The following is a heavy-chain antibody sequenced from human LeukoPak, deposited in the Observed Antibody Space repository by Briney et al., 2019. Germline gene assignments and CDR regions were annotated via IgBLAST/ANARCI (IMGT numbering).Heavy chain of an antibody. D-gene: IGHD5-12*01. CDR3: AREPKWLRYPGTGDY. J-gene: IGHJ4*02. Sequence: SETLSLTCSVSGGAISRYYWSWIRQPPGKGLEWIGYIYYSGSTNYNPSLKSRVTISVDTSKNQFSLKLSSVTAADTAVYYCAREPKWLRYPGTGDYWGQGTLVTVSS. V-gene: IGHV4-59*12. CDR1: GGAISRYY. CDR2: IYYSGST.